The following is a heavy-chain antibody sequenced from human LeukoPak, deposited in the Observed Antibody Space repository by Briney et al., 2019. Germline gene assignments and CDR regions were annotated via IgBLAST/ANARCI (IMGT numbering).Heavy chain of an antibody. CDR3: ARGDSSDYYGTRGRPNWFDP. J-gene: IGHJ5*02. D-gene: IGHD3-10*01. CDR1: GGSISSGSYY. Sequence: SETLSLTCTVSGGSISSGSYYWSWIRQPAGKGLEWIGRIYTSGSTNYNPSLKSRVTISVDTSKNQFSLKLSSVTAADTAVYYCARGDSSDYYGTRGRPNWFDPWGQGTLVTVSS. CDR2: IYTSGST. V-gene: IGHV4-61*02.